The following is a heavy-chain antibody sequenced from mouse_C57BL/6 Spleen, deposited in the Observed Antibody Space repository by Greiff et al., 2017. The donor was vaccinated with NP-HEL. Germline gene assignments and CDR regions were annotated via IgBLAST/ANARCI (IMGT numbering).Heavy chain of an antibody. J-gene: IGHJ3*01. V-gene: IGHV1-50*01. CDR3: ARGDGSPFAY. Sequence: VQLQQPGAELVKPGASVKLSCKASGYTFTSYWMQWVKQRPGQGLEWIGEIDPSDSYTNYNQKFKGKATLTVDTSSSTAYMQLSSLTSEDSAVYYCARGDGSPFAYWGQGTLVTVSA. CDR1: GYTFTSYW. CDR2: IDPSDSYT.